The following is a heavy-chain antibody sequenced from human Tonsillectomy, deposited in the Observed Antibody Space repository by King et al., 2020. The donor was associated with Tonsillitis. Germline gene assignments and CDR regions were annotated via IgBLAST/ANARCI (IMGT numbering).Heavy chain of an antibody. Sequence: VQLVESGGGLVLPGGSLRLSCVASGFTFSNYWMSWVRQAPGKGLEWVANIKQYGREEYYVDSVKGRFTISRDNAKNSLYLQMNNLRAEDTAVYYCAGYYDGSGSEDAFDIWGQGTMVTVSS. V-gene: IGHV3-7*03. CDR2: IKQYGREE. J-gene: IGHJ3*02. D-gene: IGHD3-22*01. CDR3: AGYYDGSGSEDAFDI. CDR1: GFTFSNYW.